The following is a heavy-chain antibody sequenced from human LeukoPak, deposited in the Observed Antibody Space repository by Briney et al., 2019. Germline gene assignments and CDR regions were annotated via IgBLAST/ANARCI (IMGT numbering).Heavy chain of an antibody. CDR3: ARERQNKDFWSGGDY. D-gene: IGHD3-3*01. CDR2: ISYDGSNK. Sequence: GRSLRLSCAASGFTFSSYAMHWVRQAPGKGLEWVAVISYDGSNKYYADSVKGRFTISRDNAKNSLYLQMNTLRPEDTAVYYCARERQNKDFWSGGDYWGQGTLVTVSS. J-gene: IGHJ4*02. V-gene: IGHV3-30-3*01. CDR1: GFTFSSYA.